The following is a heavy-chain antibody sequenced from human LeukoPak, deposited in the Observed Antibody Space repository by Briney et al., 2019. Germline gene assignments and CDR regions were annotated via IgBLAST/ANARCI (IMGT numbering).Heavy chain of an antibody. CDR3: ARDFWMYDGGDY. J-gene: IGHJ4*02. V-gene: IGHV1-3*01. Sequence: ASVKVSCKASGYTFITYAMHWVRQAPGQRLEWMGWINAGNGNTKYSQKFQGRVTITRDTSASTAYMELSSLRSEDTAVYYCARDFWMYDGGDYWGQGTLVTVSS. D-gene: IGHD2-8*01. CDR2: INAGNGNT. CDR1: GYTFITYA.